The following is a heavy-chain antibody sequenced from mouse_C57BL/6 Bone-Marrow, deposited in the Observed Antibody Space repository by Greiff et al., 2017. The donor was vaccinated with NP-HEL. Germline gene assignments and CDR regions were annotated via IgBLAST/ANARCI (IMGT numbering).Heavy chain of an antibody. J-gene: IGHJ4*01. Sequence: EVQVVESGGGLVKPGGSLKLSCAASGFTFSSYAMSWVRQTPEKRLEWVATISDGGSYTYYPDNVKGRFTISRDNAKNNLYLQMSHLKSEDTAMYYCARELRLQAMDYWGQGTSVTVSS. CDR3: ARELRLQAMDY. CDR2: ISDGGSYT. CDR1: GFTFSSYA. D-gene: IGHD3-2*02. V-gene: IGHV5-4*01.